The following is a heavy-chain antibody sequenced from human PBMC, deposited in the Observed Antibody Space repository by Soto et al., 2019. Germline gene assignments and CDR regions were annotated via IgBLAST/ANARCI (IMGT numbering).Heavy chain of an antibody. CDR2: IWYDGINK. CDR3: ARNIGVDTDMDLAS. CDR1: GFTFSSYG. J-gene: IGHJ5*02. Sequence: GGSLRLSCAACGFTFSSYGMHWVRQAPCKGLEWVAVIWYDGINKYYADSVKGRFTISRDNSKNTLYLQMNSLRAEDTAVYYCARNIGVDTDMDLASWGQRTLVAVSS. D-gene: IGHD5-18*01. V-gene: IGHV3-33*01.